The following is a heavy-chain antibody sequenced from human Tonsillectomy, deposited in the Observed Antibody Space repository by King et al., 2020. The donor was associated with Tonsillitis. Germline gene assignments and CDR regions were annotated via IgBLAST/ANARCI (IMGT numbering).Heavy chain of an antibody. V-gene: IGHV5-10-1*01. CDR2: IEPSDSFI. CDR3: ARRSLGYCGSSDCPTWQGWFAP. D-gene: IGHD2-2*01. J-gene: IGHJ5*02. CDR1: GYSFTNYW. Sequence: QLVQSGAEVKKPGESLRISCKGSGYSFTNYWISWVRQMPGKGLEWMGTIEPSDSFITYSPSFQGRVTMSVDKSITTAYLQWSSLKASDTAMYYCARRSLGYCGSSDCPTWQGWFAPWGQGTLVIVSS.